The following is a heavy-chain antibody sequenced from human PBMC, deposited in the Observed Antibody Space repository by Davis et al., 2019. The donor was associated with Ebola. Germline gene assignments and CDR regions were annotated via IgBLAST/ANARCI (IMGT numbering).Heavy chain of an antibody. CDR2: IDPSDSYT. CDR1: GYSFTSYW. D-gene: IGHD2-15*01. Sequence: GGSLRLSCKGSGYSFTSYWISWVRQLPGKGLEWMGRIDPSDSYTNYSPSFQGHVTISADKSISTAYLQWSSLKASDTAMYYCARQDRYYYYGMDVWGKGTTVTVSS. J-gene: IGHJ6*04. V-gene: IGHV5-10-1*01. CDR3: ARQDRYYYYGMDV.